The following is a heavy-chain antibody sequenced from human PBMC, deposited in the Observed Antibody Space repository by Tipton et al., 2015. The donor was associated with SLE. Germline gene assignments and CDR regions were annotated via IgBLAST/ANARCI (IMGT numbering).Heavy chain of an antibody. V-gene: IGHV4-59*08. CDR1: GGSISHFY. CDR3: ARTTEYFDP. Sequence: TLSLTCSVSGGSISHFYWSWIRQPPGKGLEWIACIYYSGTTNYNPSLKTRVTMSVDTSKSQFSLKLTSVTAADTAVYYCARTTEYFDPWGQGTLVTVSS. D-gene: IGHD1-1*01. J-gene: IGHJ5*02. CDR2: IYYSGTT.